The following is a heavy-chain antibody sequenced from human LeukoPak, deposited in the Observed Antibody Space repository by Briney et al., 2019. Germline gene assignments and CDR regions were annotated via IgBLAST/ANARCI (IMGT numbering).Heavy chain of an antibody. CDR3: ARVCYDSSCDY. CDR1: GGSISSYY. Sequence: SETLSLTCTVSGGSISSYYWSWIRQPPGKGLEYIGYIYYSGSTNYNPSLKSRVTISVDTSKNQFSLKLSSVTAADTGVYYCARVCYDSSCDYWGQGTLVTVSS. V-gene: IGHV4-59*01. D-gene: IGHD3-22*01. J-gene: IGHJ4*02. CDR2: IYYSGST.